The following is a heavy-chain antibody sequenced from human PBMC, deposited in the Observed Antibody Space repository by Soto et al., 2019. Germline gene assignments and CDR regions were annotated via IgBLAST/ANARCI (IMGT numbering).Heavy chain of an antibody. CDR2: IYYSGST. Sequence: SETLSLTCTVSGGSISSSSYYWGWIRQPPGKGLEWIGSIYYSGSTYYNPSLKSRVTISVDTSKNQFSLKLSSVTAADTAVYYCARHATRAPEDVWGKGTTVTVSS. D-gene: IGHD4-17*01. CDR3: ARHATRAPEDV. J-gene: IGHJ6*04. V-gene: IGHV4-39*01. CDR1: GGSISSSSYY.